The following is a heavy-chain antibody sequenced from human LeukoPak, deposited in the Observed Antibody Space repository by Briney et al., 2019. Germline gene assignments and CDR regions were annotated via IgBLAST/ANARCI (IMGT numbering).Heavy chain of an antibody. Sequence: SETLSLTCTVSGGSISSYYWSWIRQPPGKGLEWIGYIYYSGSTNYNPSLKSRVTISVNTSKNQFSLKLSSLTAAATAVYYCAGPGGPPLYWGQGTLVTVSS. V-gene: IGHV4-59*01. CDR3: AGPGGPPLY. CDR1: GGSISSYY. D-gene: IGHD3-16*01. J-gene: IGHJ4*02. CDR2: IYYSGST.